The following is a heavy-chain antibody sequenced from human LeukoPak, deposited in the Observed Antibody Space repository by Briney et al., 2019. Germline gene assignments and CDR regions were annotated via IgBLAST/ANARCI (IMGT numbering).Heavy chain of an antibody. CDR3: AKDPNGDYLGAFDF. CDR2: ITGSGEGT. J-gene: IGHJ3*01. D-gene: IGHD4-17*01. CDR1: GFAFGNYG. Sequence: GGSLRLSCRGSGFAFGNYGMTWVRQAPGKGLEWVSAITGSGEGTRYTDAVTGRFTISRDNSRNTLFLQMDSLRADGTAVYYCAKDPNGDYLGAFDFWGPGTLVTVSS. V-gene: IGHV3-23*01.